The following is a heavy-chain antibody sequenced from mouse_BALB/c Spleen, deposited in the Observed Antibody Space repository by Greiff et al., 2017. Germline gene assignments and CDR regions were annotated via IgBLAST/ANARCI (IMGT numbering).Heavy chain of an antibody. Sequence: EVMLVESGGGLVQPGGSRKLSCAASGFTFSSFGMHWVRQAPEKGLEWVAYISSGSSTIYYADTVKGRFTISRDNPKNTLFLQMTSLRSEDTAMYYCARDGYYRGVGAMDYWGQGTSVTVSS. CDR1: GFTFSSFG. CDR2: ISSGSSTI. CDR3: ARDGYYRGVGAMDY. D-gene: IGHD2-3*01. V-gene: IGHV5-17*02. J-gene: IGHJ4*01.